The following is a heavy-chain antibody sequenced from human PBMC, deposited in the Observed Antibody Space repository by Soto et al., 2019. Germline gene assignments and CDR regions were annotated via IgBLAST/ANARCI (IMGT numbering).Heavy chain of an antibody. V-gene: IGHV4-31*03. CDR2: IYYSGST. Sequence: PSETLSLTCTVSGGSISSGGYYWSWIRQHPGKGLEWIGYIYYSGSTYYNPSLKSRVTISVDTSKNQFSLKLSSVTAADTAVYYCARDGSPTVDPAIVHSAAFDIWGQGTMVTVSS. CDR3: ARDGSPTVDPAIVHSAAFDI. J-gene: IGHJ3*02. CDR1: GGSISSGGYY. D-gene: IGHD5-18*01.